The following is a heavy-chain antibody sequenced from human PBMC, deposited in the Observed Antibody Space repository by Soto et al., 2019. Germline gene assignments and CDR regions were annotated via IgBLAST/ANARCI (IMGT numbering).Heavy chain of an antibody. D-gene: IGHD6-13*01. CDR1: GFTFSSYA. J-gene: IGHJ4*02. Sequence: GESLKISCAASGFTFSSYAMSWVRQAPGKGLEWVSAISGSGGSTYYADSVKGRFTISRDNSKNTLYLQMNSLRAEDTAVYYCAKEKAAAFDYWGQGTLVTVSS. CDR2: ISGSGGST. V-gene: IGHV3-23*01. CDR3: AKEKAAAFDY.